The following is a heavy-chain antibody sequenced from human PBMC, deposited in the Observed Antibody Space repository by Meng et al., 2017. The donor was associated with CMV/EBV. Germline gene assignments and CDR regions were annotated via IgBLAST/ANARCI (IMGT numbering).Heavy chain of an antibody. CDR3: ARGPLGEYSNYDAP. CDR1: GYTVTGYY. J-gene: IGHJ5*02. V-gene: IGHV1-2*02. D-gene: IGHD4-11*01. Sequence: QGHLGTPGAERKNPAATVKLSGRASGYTVTGYYRHGVRQPPGQGLEWMGWINPNSGGTNYAQKFQGSVTMTRDTSISTAYMELSRLRSDDTAVYYCARGPLGEYSNYDAPWGQGTLVTVSS. CDR2: INPNSGGT.